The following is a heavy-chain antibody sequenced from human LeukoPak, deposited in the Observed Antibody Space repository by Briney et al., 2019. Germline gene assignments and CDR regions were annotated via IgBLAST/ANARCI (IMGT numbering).Heavy chain of an antibody. D-gene: IGHD2-2*01. CDR3: ARVFGRVVPAAILF. Sequence: ASVKVSCKASGYTFTDYYMHWVRQAPGQGLEWMGWINPHSGDTNFALRFQARVAMTRDTSINTAYLELSRLRSDDTAVYYCARVFGRVVPAAILFWGQGTLVTVSS. J-gene: IGHJ4*02. V-gene: IGHV1-2*02. CDR2: INPHSGDT. CDR1: GYTFTDYY.